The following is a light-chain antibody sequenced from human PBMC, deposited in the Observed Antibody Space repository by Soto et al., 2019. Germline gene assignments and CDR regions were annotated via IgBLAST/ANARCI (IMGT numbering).Light chain of an antibody. CDR3: QQRSNWPLT. CDR1: QTVSSH. CDR2: EAS. Sequence: EIMLTQSPAAVSLSQGEKAPLCCRARQTVSSHLAWSRQQTAQAPRLLIYEASNRATGIPARFSGSGSGADFTLTISSLEPEDLALYYCQQRSNWPLTFGGGTKV. V-gene: IGKV3-11*01. J-gene: IGKJ4*01.